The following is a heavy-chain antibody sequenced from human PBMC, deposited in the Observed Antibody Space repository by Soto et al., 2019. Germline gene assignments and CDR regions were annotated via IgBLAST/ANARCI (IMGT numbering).Heavy chain of an antibody. Sequence: GASVKVSCKASGYTFTGYYMHWVRQAPGQGLEWMGIINPSGGSTSYAQKFQGRVTMTRDTSTSTVYMELSSLRSEDTAVYYCARDLKMGIAAPDAFDIWGQGTMVTVSS. D-gene: IGHD6-13*01. CDR3: ARDLKMGIAAPDAFDI. V-gene: IGHV1-46*01. CDR2: INPSGGST. CDR1: GYTFTGYY. J-gene: IGHJ3*02.